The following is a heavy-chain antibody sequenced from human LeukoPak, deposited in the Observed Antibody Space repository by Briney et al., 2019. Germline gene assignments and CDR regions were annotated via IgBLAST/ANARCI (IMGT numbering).Heavy chain of an antibody. V-gene: IGHV3-74*01. Sequence: GGSLRLSCAASGFTFSSYWMHWVRQGPGKGLVWVSRIYSDGGRTTYADSVKGRFTISGDNAKNTLYLQMNRLRAEDTAVYFCARSGRGGAFDIWGQGTMVTVSS. CDR2: IYSDGGRT. CDR3: ARSGRGGAFDI. J-gene: IGHJ3*02. D-gene: IGHD1-26*01. CDR1: GFTFSSYW.